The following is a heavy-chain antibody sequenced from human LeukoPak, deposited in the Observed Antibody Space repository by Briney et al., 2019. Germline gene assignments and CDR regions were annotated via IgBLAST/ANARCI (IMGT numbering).Heavy chain of an antibody. J-gene: IGHJ5*02. Sequence: ASVKVSCKASGGTFSSYAISWVRQAPGQGLEWMGGIIPVFGTANYAQKFQGRVTITADKSTSTAYMELSSLRSEDTAVYYCARAGSSSWWPPVSLPDTNWFDPWAREPWSPSPQ. V-gene: IGHV1-69*06. CDR2: IIPVFGTA. CDR3: ARAGSSSWWPPVSLPDTNWFDP. D-gene: IGHD6-13*01. CDR1: GGTFSSYA.